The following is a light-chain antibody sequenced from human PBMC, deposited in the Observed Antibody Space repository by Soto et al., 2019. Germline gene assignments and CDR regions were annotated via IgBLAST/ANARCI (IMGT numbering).Light chain of an antibody. V-gene: IGKV3-20*01. Sequence: EIVLTQSPGTLSLSPGERATLSCRASQSVSSSYLAWYQQKPGQAPRLLIYGASSRATGIPDRFSGSGSGTDFTLTISRLEPEDFAVYYCQQNGSSPGTFGQGTKVKIK. CDR3: QQNGSSPGT. CDR2: GAS. J-gene: IGKJ1*01. CDR1: QSVSSSY.